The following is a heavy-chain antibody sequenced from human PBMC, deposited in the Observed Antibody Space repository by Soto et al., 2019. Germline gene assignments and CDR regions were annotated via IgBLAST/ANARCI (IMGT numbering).Heavy chain of an antibody. CDR2: TRNKANSYTT. J-gene: IGHJ6*02. V-gene: IGHV3-72*01. Sequence: PGGSLRLSCAASGFTFSDHYIDWVRQAPGKGLEWVGRTRNKANSYTTEYAASVKGRFTISRDDSKNSLYLQMNSLKTEDTAVYYCASHKAYCGGDCYLDYYYGMDVWGQGTTVTVSS. CDR3: ASHKAYCGGDCYLDYYYGMDV. CDR1: GFTFSDHY. D-gene: IGHD2-21*02.